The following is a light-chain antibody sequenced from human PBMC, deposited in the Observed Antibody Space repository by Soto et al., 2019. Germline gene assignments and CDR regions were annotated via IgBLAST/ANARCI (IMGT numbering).Light chain of an antibody. CDR3: QHRDNWPPLFT. V-gene: IGKV3-11*01. J-gene: IGKJ3*01. CDR1: QSVTSY. Sequence: EIVLTQSPATLSLSPGERATLSCRASQSVTSYLAWYQQRPGQAPRLLIYDTSNRATGIPARFSGSGSGPDFTLAISNLEPEDFAVYYCQHRDNWPPLFTFGPGTKVDIK. CDR2: DTS.